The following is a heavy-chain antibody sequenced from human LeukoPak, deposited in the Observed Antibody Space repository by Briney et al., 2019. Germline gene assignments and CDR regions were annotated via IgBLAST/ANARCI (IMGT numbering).Heavy chain of an antibody. J-gene: IGHJ3*02. CDR2: IYPGDSDT. Sequence: GESLKISCKGSGYSFTSYWIGWVRQMPGKGLEWMGIIYPGDSDTRYSPSFQGQVTISADKSISTAYLQWSSLKASDTAMYYCARLSLMTTVTTWAFDIWGQGTMVTVSS. V-gene: IGHV5-51*01. CDR3: ARLSLMTTVTTWAFDI. CDR1: GYSFTSYW. D-gene: IGHD4-17*01.